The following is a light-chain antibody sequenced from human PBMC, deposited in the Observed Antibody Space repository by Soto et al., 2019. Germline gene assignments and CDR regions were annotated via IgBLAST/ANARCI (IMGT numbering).Light chain of an antibody. CDR3: CSYATTTL. V-gene: IGLV2-23*02. CDR1: SSDVGSYDL. J-gene: IGLJ2*01. Sequence: QSALTQPASVSGSPGQSITISCTGTSSDVGSYDLVPWYQQHPGNAPKLMIYEVNKRPSGVSNRFSGSKSGNTASLTISGLQAEDEADYYCCSYATTTLFGGGTKVTAL. CDR2: EVN.